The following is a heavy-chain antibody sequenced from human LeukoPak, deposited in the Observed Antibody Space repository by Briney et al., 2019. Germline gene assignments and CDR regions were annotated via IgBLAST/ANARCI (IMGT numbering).Heavy chain of an antibody. Sequence: SETLSLTCTVSGGSLSSGGYYWSWIRQPAGKGLEWIGRIYTNGTTNYNPSLKSRVTISVDTSKNQFSLKLSSVTAADTAVYYCARPALRFLEWLLNYWGQGTLVTVSS. CDR3: ARPALRFLEWLLNY. J-gene: IGHJ4*02. CDR1: GGSLSSGGYY. V-gene: IGHV4-61*02. D-gene: IGHD3-3*01. CDR2: IYTNGTT.